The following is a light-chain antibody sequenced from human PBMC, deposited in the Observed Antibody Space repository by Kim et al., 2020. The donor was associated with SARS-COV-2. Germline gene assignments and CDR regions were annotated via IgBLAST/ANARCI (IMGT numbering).Light chain of an antibody. CDR2: EVN. J-gene: IGLJ1*01. V-gene: IGLV2-8*01. CDR1: SSDIGAYKY. Sequence: QSVTSSCTETSSDIGAYKYVSWYQQHPGKAPKLMIYEVNRRPSGVPDRFSGSKSGNTASLTVSGLQAEDEADYYCTSYAGSNNLDVFGTGTKVTVL. CDR3: TSYAGSNNLDV.